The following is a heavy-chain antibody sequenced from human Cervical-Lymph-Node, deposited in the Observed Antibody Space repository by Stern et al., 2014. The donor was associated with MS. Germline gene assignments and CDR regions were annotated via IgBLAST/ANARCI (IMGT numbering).Heavy chain of an antibody. CDR1: GASVNSGGYY. CDR3: AIADDGFGELAA. D-gene: IGHD3-10*01. CDR2: IFYTGST. V-gene: IGHV4-31*03. Sequence: VHLVESGPGLVRPSQTLSLSCTVSGASVNSGGYYWTWIRQHPGKGLEWIGYIFYTGSTYYNLSLRSRVTISMDTSKNQFSLRLTSVTAADTAVYYCAIADDGFGELAAWGQGTLVAVSS. J-gene: IGHJ4*02.